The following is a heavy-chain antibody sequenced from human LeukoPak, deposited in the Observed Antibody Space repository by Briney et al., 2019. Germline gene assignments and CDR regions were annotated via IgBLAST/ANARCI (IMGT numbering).Heavy chain of an antibody. J-gene: IGHJ5*02. CDR1: GGSISTYY. D-gene: IGHD1-1*01. CDR3: ARDDRNNFLFDP. V-gene: IGHV4-4*07. Sequence: SETLSLTCIVSGGSISTYYWSWIRQPAGKGLEWIGHIYTRGSTNYNPSLKSRVTMSVDTSKNQFSLKLSSVTAADTAVYYCARDDRNNFLFDPWGQGTLVTVSS. CDR2: IYTRGST.